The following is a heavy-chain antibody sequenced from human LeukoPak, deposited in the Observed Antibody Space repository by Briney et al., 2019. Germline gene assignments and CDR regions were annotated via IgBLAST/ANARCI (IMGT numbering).Heavy chain of an antibody. CDR1: GYTFTGYY. CDR2: TNPNSGGT. V-gene: IGHV1-2*02. CDR3: ARESIAARPDNFDY. Sequence: GASVKVSCKASGYTFTGYYMHWVRQAPGQGLEWMGWTNPNSGGTNYAQKFQGRVTMIRDTSISTAYMELSRLRSDDTAVYYCARESIAARPDNFDYWGQGTLVTVSS. D-gene: IGHD6-6*01. J-gene: IGHJ4*02.